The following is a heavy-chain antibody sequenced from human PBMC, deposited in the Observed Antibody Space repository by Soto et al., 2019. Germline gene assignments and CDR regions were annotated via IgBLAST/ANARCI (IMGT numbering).Heavy chain of an antibody. J-gene: IGHJ4*02. CDR2: VSHDGRNT. Sequence: VQLVESGGGVVQPGRSLRLSCAASGFTFSDYAMHWVRQAPGKGLEWVAVVSHDGRNTHYADSVKGRFTISRDSSKNTVSLEMTCLSAEDAAVYYCAKGGRQWLVTSDFNYWGQGALVTVSS. CDR3: AKGGRQWLVTSDFNY. CDR1: GFTFSDYA. D-gene: IGHD6-19*01. V-gene: IGHV3-30*18.